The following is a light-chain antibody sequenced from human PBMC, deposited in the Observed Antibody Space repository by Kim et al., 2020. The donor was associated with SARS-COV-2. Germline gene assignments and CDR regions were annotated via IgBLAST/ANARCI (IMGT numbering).Light chain of an antibody. J-gene: IGLJ3*02. CDR1: VLAKQF. CDR3: QSADSSGSFWV. Sequence: PGQTATIACSADVLAKQFAYWYQVRPGQAPLLVIYRDSQRPSGIPERFSGSASGATATLSISGVQAEDEADFYCQSADSSGSFWVFGGGTQLTVL. CDR2: RDS. V-gene: IGLV3-25*03.